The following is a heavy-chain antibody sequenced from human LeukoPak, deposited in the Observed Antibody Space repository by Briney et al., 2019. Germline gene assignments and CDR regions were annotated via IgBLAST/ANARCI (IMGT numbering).Heavy chain of an antibody. CDR3: ARGSRQYYDILTGYPTYSYFDY. V-gene: IGHV3-11*01. Sequence: GGSLRLSCAASGFTFSDYYMSWIRQAPGKGLEWVSYISSSGSTIYYADSAKGRFTISRDNAKNSLYLQMNSLRAEDTAVYYCARGSRQYYDILTGYPTYSYFDYWGQGTLVTVSS. CDR1: GFTFSDYY. J-gene: IGHJ4*02. D-gene: IGHD3-9*01. CDR2: ISSSGSTI.